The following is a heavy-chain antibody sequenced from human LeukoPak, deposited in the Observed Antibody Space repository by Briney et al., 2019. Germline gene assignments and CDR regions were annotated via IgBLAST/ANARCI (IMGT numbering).Heavy chain of an antibody. CDR2: ISSNGGST. D-gene: IGHD4-17*01. J-gene: IGHJ4*02. V-gene: IGHV3-64D*09. CDR3: VKAYYGDYVFDY. CDR1: GFTFDDYA. Sequence: GVSLRLSCAASGFTFDDYAMHWVRQAPGKGLEYVSAISSNGGSTYYADSVKGRFTISRDNSKNTLYLQMSSLRAEDTAVYYCVKAYYGDYVFDYWGQGTLVTVSS.